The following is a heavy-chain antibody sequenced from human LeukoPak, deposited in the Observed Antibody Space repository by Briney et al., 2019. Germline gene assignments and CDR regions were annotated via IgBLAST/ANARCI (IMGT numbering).Heavy chain of an antibody. CDR1: GGSISSGGYS. CDR2: IYHSGST. D-gene: IGHD2-21*02. Sequence: NPSQTLSLTCAVSGGSISSGGYSWSWIRQPPGKGLEWIGYIYHSGSTYYNPSLKSRVTISVDRSKNQSSLKLSSVTAADTAVYYCARRGDCGGDCYSSFDYWGQGTLVTVSS. J-gene: IGHJ4*02. V-gene: IGHV4-30-2*01. CDR3: ARRGDCGGDCYSSFDY.